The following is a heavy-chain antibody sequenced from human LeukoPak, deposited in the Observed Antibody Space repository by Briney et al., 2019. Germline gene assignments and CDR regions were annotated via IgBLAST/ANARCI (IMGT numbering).Heavy chain of an antibody. V-gene: IGHV4-59*01. Sequence: PSETLSLTCTVSGGSITNYYWTWIRQPAGKGLEWIGYIYYSGSTNYNPSLKSRVTISVDTSKNQFSLNLSPVTAADTAIYYCARGLTYIYGYLFAWGQGTLVTVSS. CDR3: ARGLTYIYGYLFA. CDR1: GGSITNYY. D-gene: IGHD5-18*01. CDR2: IYYSGST. J-gene: IGHJ4*02.